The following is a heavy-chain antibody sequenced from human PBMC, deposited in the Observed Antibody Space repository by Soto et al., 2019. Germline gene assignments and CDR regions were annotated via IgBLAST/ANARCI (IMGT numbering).Heavy chain of an antibody. D-gene: IGHD1-26*01. CDR3: TRQSYLLSYYFSCLIDY. V-gene: IGHV3-49*04. J-gene: IGHJ4*01. CDR1: GFTFGDYA. Sequence: PGGSLRLSCTASGFTFGDYAMSWVRQAPGKGLEWVGFIRSKAYGGTTEYAASVKGRFTSSRDDSKSIAYLQMNSLKTEDTAVYYCTRQSYLLSYYFSCLIDYWGQGTPVTVSS. CDR2: IRSKAYGGTT.